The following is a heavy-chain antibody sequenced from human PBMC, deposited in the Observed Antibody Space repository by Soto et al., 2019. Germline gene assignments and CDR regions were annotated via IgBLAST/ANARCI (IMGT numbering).Heavy chain of an antibody. Sequence: QVQLVQSGAEVKKPGSSVKVSCKASGGSFRSNALSWVRQAPGQGLEWMGGIIPIFAIANYAQRFQGRVTITADEYTGTAYMELSSLRSEDTAVYYCARVGEYCGGACPQYFEHWGQGTLVTVSS. CDR3: ARVGEYCGGACPQYFEH. CDR2: IIPIFAIA. CDR1: GGSFRSNA. V-gene: IGHV1-69*12. D-gene: IGHD2-21*02. J-gene: IGHJ1*01.